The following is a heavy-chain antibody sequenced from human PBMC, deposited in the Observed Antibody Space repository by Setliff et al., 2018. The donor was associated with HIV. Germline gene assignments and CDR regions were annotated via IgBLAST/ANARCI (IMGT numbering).Heavy chain of an antibody. J-gene: IGHJ3*02. CDR2: IYYTGTT. CDR1: GGSISSTY. CDR3: ARGQPQGGGTYWSAFDI. V-gene: IGHV4-59*01. Sequence: SETLSLTCTVSGGSISSTYRSWIRQPPGKGLEWIGYIYYTGTTDYSPSFKSRVTISLDTSKTQFSLKLNSVTAADTAVYYCARGQPQGGGTYWSAFDIWGQGTMVTVSS. D-gene: IGHD1-26*01.